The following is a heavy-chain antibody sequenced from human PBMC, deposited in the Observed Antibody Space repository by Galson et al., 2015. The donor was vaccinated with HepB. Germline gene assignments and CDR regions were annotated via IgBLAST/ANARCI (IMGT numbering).Heavy chain of an antibody. V-gene: IGHV1-69*04. J-gene: IGHJ3*02. D-gene: IGHD3-22*01. CDR1: GGTFSSYA. CDR2: IIPILGIA. Sequence: SVKVSCKASGGTFSSYAISWVRQAPGQGLEWMGRIIPILGIANYAQKFQGRVTITADKSTSTAYMELSSLRSEDTAVYYCARYYYDSSGYYYEEAFDIWGQGTMVTVSS. CDR3: ARYYYDSSGYYYEEAFDI.